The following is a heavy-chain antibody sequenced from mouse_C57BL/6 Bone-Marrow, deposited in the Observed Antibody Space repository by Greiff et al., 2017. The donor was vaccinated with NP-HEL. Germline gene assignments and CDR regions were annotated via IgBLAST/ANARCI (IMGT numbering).Heavy chain of an antibody. D-gene: IGHD3-3*01. CDR2: IDPSDSYT. CDR3: ARGGLDYFDY. V-gene: IGHV1-59*01. J-gene: IGHJ2*01. CDR1: GYTFTSYW. Sequence: QVQLQQPGAELLRPGTSVKLSCKASGYTFTSYWMHWVKQRPGQGLEWIGVIDPSDSYTNYNQKFKGKATLTVDTSSSTAYMQLSSLTSEDSAVYYCARGGLDYFDYWGQGTTLTVSS.